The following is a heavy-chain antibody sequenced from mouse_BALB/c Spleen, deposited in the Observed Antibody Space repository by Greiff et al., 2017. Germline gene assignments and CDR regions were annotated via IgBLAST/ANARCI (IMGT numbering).Heavy chain of an antibody. Sequence: VQLVESGAELARPGASVKLSCKASGYTFTSYWMQWVKQRPGQGLEWIGAIYPGDGDTRYTQKFKGKATLTADKSSSTAYMQLSSLASEDSAVYYCARDDYDAFWFAYWGQGTLVTVSA. CDR2: IYPGDGDT. D-gene: IGHD2-4*01. V-gene: IGHV1-87*01. CDR1: GYTFTSYW. CDR3: ARDDYDAFWFAY. J-gene: IGHJ3*01.